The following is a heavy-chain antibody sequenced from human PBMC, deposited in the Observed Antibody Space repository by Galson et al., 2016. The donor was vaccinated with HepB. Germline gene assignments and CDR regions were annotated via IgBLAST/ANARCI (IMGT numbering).Heavy chain of an antibody. V-gene: IGHV3-7*03. J-gene: IGHJ4*02. Sequence: SLRLSCAASGFTFSNYWMSWVRQAPAKGLEWVANIRKEGSEQFYVHSVRGRFTISRDNAKNSLFLQMSGLRAEDTAVYFCARDLIDSYDYRGYDYSFGDFDSWGQGTLVTVSS. CDR2: IRKEGSEQ. D-gene: IGHD3-22*01. CDR1: GFTFSNYW. CDR3: ARDLIDSYDYRGYDYSFGDFDS.